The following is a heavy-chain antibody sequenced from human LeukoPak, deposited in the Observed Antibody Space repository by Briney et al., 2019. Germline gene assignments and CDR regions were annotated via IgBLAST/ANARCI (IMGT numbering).Heavy chain of an antibody. V-gene: IGHV1-8*03. CDR1: GYTFTSYD. D-gene: IGHD4-17*01. J-gene: IGHJ3*02. CDR2: MNPNSGNT. Sequence: GASVKVSCKASGYTFTSYDINWVRQATGQGLEWMGWMNPNSGNTGYAQKFQGRVTITRNTTISTAYMELSSLRSEDTAVYYCARDLLYGDYGEVAFVIWGQGTMVTVSS. CDR3: ARDLLYGDYGEVAFVI.